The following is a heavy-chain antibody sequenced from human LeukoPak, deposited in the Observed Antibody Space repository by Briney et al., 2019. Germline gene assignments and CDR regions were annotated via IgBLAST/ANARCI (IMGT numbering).Heavy chain of an antibody. CDR3: ATVGSSREAFDI. Sequence: SETLSLTCAVYGGSFSGYYWSWIRQPPGKGLEWIGEIYHSGSTDYNPSLKSRVTISIDKSKNQFSLKLSSVTAADTAVYYCATVGSSREAFDIWGQGTMVTVSS. D-gene: IGHD6-13*01. CDR2: IYHSGST. V-gene: IGHV4-34*01. J-gene: IGHJ3*02. CDR1: GGSFSGYY.